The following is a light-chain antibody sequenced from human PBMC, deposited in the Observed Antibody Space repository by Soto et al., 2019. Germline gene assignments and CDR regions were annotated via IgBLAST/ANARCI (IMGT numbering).Light chain of an antibody. CDR3: QQYAGLPTT. J-gene: IGKJ5*01. V-gene: IGKV3-20*01. Sequence: EVMLTQSPGTLSFYPGDRATLSCRASQTVSNNYLAWCQQKPGQAPRVIMYGASRRATGIPDRFSGGGSGTDLTLTISRLEPEDFAVYFCQQYAGLPTTSGQGTRLEIK. CDR2: GAS. CDR1: QTVSNNY.